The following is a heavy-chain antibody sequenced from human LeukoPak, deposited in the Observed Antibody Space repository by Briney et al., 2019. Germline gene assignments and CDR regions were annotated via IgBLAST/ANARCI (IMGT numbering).Heavy chain of an antibody. D-gene: IGHD5-12*01. V-gene: IGHV3-11*01. CDR2: ISSSGSTI. CDR3: TTLYRVALFDY. Sequence: PGGSLRLSCAASGFTFSDYYTSWIRQAPGKGLEWVSYISSSGSTIYYADSVKGRFTISRDNAKNSLYLQMNSLKTEDTAVYYCTTLYRVALFDYWGQGTLVTVSS. J-gene: IGHJ4*02. CDR1: GFTFSDYY.